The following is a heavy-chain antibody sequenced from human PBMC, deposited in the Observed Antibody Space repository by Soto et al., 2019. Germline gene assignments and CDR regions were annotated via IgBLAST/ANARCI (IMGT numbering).Heavy chain of an antibody. CDR3: ARVPTP. CDR2: INHSGST. V-gene: IGHV4-34*01. CDR1: GGSINSDY. D-gene: IGHD2-2*01. J-gene: IGHJ5*02. Sequence: SETLSLTCTVSGGSINSDYWSWIRQPPGRGLEWIGEINHSGSTNYNPSLKSRVTISVDRSKNQFSLKLSSVTAADTAVYYCARVPTPWGQGTLVTVSS.